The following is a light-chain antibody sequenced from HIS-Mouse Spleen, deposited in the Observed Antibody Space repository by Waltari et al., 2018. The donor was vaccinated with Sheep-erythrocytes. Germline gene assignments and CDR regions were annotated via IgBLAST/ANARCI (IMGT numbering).Light chain of an antibody. CDR3: QSYDSSNYV. CDR1: SGSIASNY. Sequence: NFMLTQPHSVSESPGKTVTISCTRSSGSIASNYVQWYPQRPGSAPTTVIYEDNQRPPVVPDRFSGSIDSSSNSASLTISGLKTEDEADYYCQSYDSSNYVFGTGTKVTVL. V-gene: IGLV6-57*04. CDR2: EDN. J-gene: IGLJ1*01.